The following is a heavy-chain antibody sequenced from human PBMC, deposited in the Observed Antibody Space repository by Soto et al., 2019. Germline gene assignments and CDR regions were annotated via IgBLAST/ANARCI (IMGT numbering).Heavy chain of an antibody. CDR2: ISYDGSNK. V-gene: IGHV3-30-3*01. J-gene: IGHJ4*02. CDR3: ARVGGGPFGY. D-gene: IGHD2-15*01. CDR1: GFTFSSYA. Sequence: PGGSLRLSCAASGFTFSSYAMHWVRQAPGKGLEWVAVISYDGSNKYYADSVKGRFTISRDNSKNTLYLQMNSLRAEDTAVYYCARVGGGPFGYWGQGTLVTVSS.